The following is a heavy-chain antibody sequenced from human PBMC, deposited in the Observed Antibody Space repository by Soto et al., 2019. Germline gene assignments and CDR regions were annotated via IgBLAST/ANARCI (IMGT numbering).Heavy chain of an antibody. CDR1: GGTFSSYT. V-gene: IGHV1-69*01. J-gene: IGHJ4*02. CDR3: AQDASGNSLAY. CDR2: IIPIFGAA. D-gene: IGHD1-26*01. Sequence: QVQLVQSGAEVKKPGSSVKVSCKASGGTFSSYTMSWVRQAPGQGLEWMGGIIPIFGAAKNAQKFQDRLTVTAVESTSTAFRELGSLRSEVSAVYYCAQDASGNSLAYWCQGTLVIVSS.